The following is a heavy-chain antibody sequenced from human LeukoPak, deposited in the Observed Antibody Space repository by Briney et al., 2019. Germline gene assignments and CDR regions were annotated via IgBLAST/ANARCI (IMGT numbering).Heavy chain of an antibody. CDR1: GGSISSYY. V-gene: IGHV4-59*08. D-gene: IGHD6-13*01. CDR3: ARSPGIAAVYYFDY. CDR2: IYYSGST. Sequence: PSETLSLTCTVSGGSISSYYWSWIRQPPGKGLEWIGYIYYSGSTNYNPSLKSRVTISVDTSKSQFSLKLSSVTAADTAVYYCARSPGIAAVYYFDYWGQGTLVTVSS. J-gene: IGHJ4*02.